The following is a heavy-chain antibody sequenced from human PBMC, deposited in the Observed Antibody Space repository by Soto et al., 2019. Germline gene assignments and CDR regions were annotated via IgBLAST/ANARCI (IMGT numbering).Heavy chain of an antibody. J-gene: IGHJ4*02. Sequence: PGGSLRLSCAASGFTVSSNYMSWVRQAPGKGLEWVSRINSDGSSTTYADSVKGRFTISRDNAKNTLYLQMNSLRAEDTAVYYCAREVDDSSGYYEDYWGQGTLVTVSS. CDR2: INSDGSST. V-gene: IGHV3-74*01. CDR1: GFTVSSNY. CDR3: AREVDDSSGYYEDY. D-gene: IGHD3-22*01.